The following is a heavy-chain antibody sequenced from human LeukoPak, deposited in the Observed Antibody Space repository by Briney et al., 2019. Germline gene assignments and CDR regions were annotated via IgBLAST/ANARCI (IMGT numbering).Heavy chain of an antibody. CDR3: VKIGQGGDSGFDC. CDR2: ISSNGGRT. CDR1: GFTFSRYA. V-gene: IGHV3-64D*06. D-gene: IGHD2-21*02. Sequence: GGSLRLSCSASGFTFSRYAMHWVRQAPGKGLEYVSAISSNGGRTFYADSVSGRFTIPRDNSKNTPYLQMSSLRPEDTAVYYCVKIGQGGDSGFDCWGQGTLVTVSS. J-gene: IGHJ4*02.